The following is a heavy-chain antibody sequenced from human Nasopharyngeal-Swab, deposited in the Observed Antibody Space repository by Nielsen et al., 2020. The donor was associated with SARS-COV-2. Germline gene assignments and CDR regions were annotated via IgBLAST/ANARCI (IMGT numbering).Heavy chain of an antibody. J-gene: IGHJ5*02. CDR3: ARSWGIVVVATIGGTNWLDP. CDR2: MNPNSGNT. D-gene: IGHD2-21*02. Sequence: WVRQAPGQGLEWMGWMNPNSGNTGYAQKFQGRVTMTRNTSINTAYMELSSLRSEDTAVYYCARSWGIVVVATIGGTNWLDPWGQGTLVTVSS. V-gene: IGHV1-8*01.